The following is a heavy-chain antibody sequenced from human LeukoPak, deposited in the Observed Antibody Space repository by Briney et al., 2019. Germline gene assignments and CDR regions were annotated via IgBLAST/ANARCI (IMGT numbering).Heavy chain of an antibody. CDR2: IYHSGST. J-gene: IGHJ5*02. CDR3: AREGGGYSYGYRGNWFDP. CDR1: GGSISSGGYC. D-gene: IGHD5-18*01. Sequence: SETLSLTCAVSGGSISSGGYCWSWIRQPPGKGLEWNGYIYHSGSTYYNPSLKSRVTISEDRFKNQFSLKLSSVTAADTAVYYCAREGGGYSYGYRGNWFDPWGQGTLVTVSS. V-gene: IGHV4-30-2*01.